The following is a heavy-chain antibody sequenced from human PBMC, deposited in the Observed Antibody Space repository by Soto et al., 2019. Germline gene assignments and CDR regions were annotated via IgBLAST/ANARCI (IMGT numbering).Heavy chain of an antibody. CDR2: INHSGST. CDR3: ARRRRSRSGSYIFDY. D-gene: IGHD1-26*01. V-gene: IGHV4-34*01. CDR1: GGSFSGYY. J-gene: IGHJ4*02. Sequence: QVQLQQWGAGLLKPSETLSLTCAVYGGSFSGYYWSWIRQPPGKGLEWIGEINHSGSTNYNPSLKSRVTISVDTSKNQFSLKLSSVTAADTAVYYCARRRRSRSGSYIFDYWGQGTLVTVSS.